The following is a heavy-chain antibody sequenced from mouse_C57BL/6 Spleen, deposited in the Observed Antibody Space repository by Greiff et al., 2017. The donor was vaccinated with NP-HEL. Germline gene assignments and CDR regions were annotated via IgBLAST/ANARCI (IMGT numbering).Heavy chain of an antibody. CDR1: GYAFTNYL. J-gene: IGHJ3*01. V-gene: IGHV1-54*01. Sequence: VQLQQSGAELVRPGTSVKVSCKASGYAFTNYLIEWVKQRPGQGLEWIGVINPGSGGTNYNEKFKGKATLTADKSSSTAYMQLSSLTSEDSAVYFCARGGGYGSWFAYWGQGTLVTVSA. D-gene: IGHD2-10*02. CDR2: INPGSGGT. CDR3: ARGGGYGSWFAY.